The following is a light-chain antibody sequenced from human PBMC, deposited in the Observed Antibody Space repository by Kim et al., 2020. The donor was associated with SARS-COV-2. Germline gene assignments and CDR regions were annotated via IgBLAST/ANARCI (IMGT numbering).Light chain of an antibody. Sequence: ASVGDIVTISCPGSQGISTLLAWYQQKPGRAPKLLICATPSLPSWFPSMFSGSCSGTDFTLTITNLQPEDFAMYYCQQAKSFPLTFGGGTKVDIK. V-gene: IGKV1D-12*01. CDR2: ATP. J-gene: IGKJ4*01. CDR3: QQAKSFPLT. CDR1: QGISTL.